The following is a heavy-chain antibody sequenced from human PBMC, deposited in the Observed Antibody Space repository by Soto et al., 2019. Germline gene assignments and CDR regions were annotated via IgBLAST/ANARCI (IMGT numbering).Heavy chain of an antibody. D-gene: IGHD2-2*01. CDR2: IYYGGST. V-gene: IGHV4-31*03. CDR1: GGSISSGGYY. J-gene: IGHJ5*02. Sequence: PSETLSLTCTVSGGSISSGGYYWSWIRQHPGKGLEWIGYIYYGGSTYYNPSLKSRVTISVDTSKNQFSLKLSSVTAADTAVYYCARVFGKKNVVVPAAIGWFDPWGQGTLVTVSS. CDR3: ARVFGKKNVVVPAAIGWFDP.